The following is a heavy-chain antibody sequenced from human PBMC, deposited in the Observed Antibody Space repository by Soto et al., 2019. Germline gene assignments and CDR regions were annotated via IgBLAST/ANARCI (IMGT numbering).Heavy chain of an antibody. CDR3: ARVVVRGVTLYYFDY. V-gene: IGHV1-18*04. D-gene: IGHD3-10*01. CDR1: GYTFTSDV. J-gene: IGHJ4*02. Sequence: ASVNVSCRSSGYTFTSDVISWVRQAPGQGLEWMGWISAYNGNTNYAQKLQGRVTMTTDTSTSTAYMELRSLRSDDTAVYYCARVVVRGVTLYYFDYWGQGTLVTVSS. CDR2: ISAYNGNT.